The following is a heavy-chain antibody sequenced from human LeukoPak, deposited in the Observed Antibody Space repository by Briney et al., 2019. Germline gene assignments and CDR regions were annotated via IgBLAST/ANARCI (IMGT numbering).Heavy chain of an antibody. CDR1: GFTFSSYA. V-gene: IGHV3-23*01. CDR2: ISGSGGST. Sequence: GGSLRLSCAASGFTFSSYAMSWVRQAPGEGLEWVSAISGSGGSTYYADSVKGRFTISRDNSKNTLYLQMNSLRAEDTAVYYCAKRKSSGRGYCSSTSCYPTGDYYYYMDVWGKGTTVTVSS. J-gene: IGHJ6*03. CDR3: AKRKSSGRGYCSSTSCYPTGDYYYYMDV. D-gene: IGHD2-2*01.